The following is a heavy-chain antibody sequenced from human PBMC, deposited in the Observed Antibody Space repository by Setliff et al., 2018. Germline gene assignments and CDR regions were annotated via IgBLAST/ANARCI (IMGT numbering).Heavy chain of an antibody. CDR1: GGTFSSYG. Sequence: ASVKVSCKASGGTFSSYGISWVRQAPGQGLEWLGGTIPNFGTTNYAQEFQGRVTIITDESTSTAYMELSSLRFEDTAVYYCAREGVDSRSSTDYRYYMDVWGKGTTVTVSS. D-gene: IGHD3-22*01. J-gene: IGHJ6*03. V-gene: IGHV1-69*05. CDR3: AREGVDSRSSTDYRYYMDV. CDR2: TIPNFGTT.